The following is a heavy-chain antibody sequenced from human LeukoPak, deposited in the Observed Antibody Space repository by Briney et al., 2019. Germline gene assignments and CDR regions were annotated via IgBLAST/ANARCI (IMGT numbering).Heavy chain of an antibody. CDR2: IIPILGIE. Sequence: SVTVSFKASGGRFTIYAISWVRQAPGQGREGRGRIIPILGIENYAQKFQGRVTITADKSTSTAYIELNSLRSEDTAVYYCARGGDASLAYSSGLWYWGQGTLVTVSS. J-gene: IGHJ4*02. V-gene: IGHV1-69*04. CDR1: GGRFTIYA. CDR3: ARGGDASLAYSSGLWY. D-gene: IGHD3-16*01.